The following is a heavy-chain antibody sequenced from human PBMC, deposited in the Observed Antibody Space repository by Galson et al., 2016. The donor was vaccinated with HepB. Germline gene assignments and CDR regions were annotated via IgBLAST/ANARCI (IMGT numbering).Heavy chain of an antibody. Sequence: SVKVSCKASRYTFSTYALHWVRQAPGQRLEWMGWINVGNGNTKSSQRFQDRVTITRDTSATTAYMELNNLTSEDTAVYYRARADLGYGSDYFDTWGQGTLVTVSS. V-gene: IGHV1-3*01. CDR1: RYTFSTYA. CDR2: INVGNGNT. CDR3: ARADLGYGSDYFDT. J-gene: IGHJ5*02. D-gene: IGHD3-16*01.